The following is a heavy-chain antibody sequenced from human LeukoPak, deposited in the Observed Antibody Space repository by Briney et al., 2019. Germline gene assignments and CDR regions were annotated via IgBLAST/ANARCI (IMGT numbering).Heavy chain of an antibody. CDR1: GFTLSSYG. Sequence: GGSLRLSCAASGFTLSSYGMNSVRLAPGKGLEWISYISRTGNSIYYADSVKGRFTISRDSAKNSLYLQMNSLRAEDTAVYYCARGPYSSNWYVDYWGQGTLVTVAS. D-gene: IGHD6-13*01. CDR3: ARGPYSSNWYVDY. J-gene: IGHJ4*02. V-gene: IGHV3-48*03. CDR2: ISRTGNSI.